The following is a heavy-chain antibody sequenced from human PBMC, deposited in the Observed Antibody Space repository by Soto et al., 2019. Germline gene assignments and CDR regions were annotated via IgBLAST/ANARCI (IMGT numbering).Heavy chain of an antibody. V-gene: IGHV4-39*01. Sequence: SETLSLTCAVSGGSISSSYYWGWIRQPPGKGLEWIGSIYYSGSTYYNPSLKSRVTISVDTSKNQFSLKLSSVTAADTAVYYCVPSNWFDPWGQGTLVTVSS. J-gene: IGHJ5*02. CDR1: GGSISSSYY. CDR3: VPSNWFDP. CDR2: IYYSGST.